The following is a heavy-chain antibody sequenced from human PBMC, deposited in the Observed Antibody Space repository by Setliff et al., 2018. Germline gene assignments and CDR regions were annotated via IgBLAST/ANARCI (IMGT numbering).Heavy chain of an antibody. D-gene: IGHD2-21*02. Sequence: SVKVSCKAPGGSFRTSSISWVRQAPGQGLEWMGGIIPILNKPNYAQSFQGRVAITADKSTTTSYMELSGLRSEDTALYFCATDLKFTRFCFGSNCYSGAFEMWGQGTMVTV. V-gene: IGHV1-69*10. CDR2: IIPILNKP. CDR3: ATDLKFTRFCFGSNCYSGAFEM. J-gene: IGHJ3*02. CDR1: GGSFRTSS.